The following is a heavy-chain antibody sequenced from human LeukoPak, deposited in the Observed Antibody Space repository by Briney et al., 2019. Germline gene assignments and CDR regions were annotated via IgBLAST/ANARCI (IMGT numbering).Heavy chain of an antibody. V-gene: IGHV3-53*05. CDR2: IYSGGST. Sequence: GGSLRLSCAASGFTVSSNYMSWVRQAPGKGLEWVSVIYSGGSTYYADSVKGRFTISRDNSKNTLYLQMNSLRAEDTAVYYCARDRGGYCSSTSCYTRYWGQGTLVTVSS. CDR1: GFTVSSNY. J-gene: IGHJ4*02. CDR3: ARDRGGYCSSTSCYTRY. D-gene: IGHD2-2*02.